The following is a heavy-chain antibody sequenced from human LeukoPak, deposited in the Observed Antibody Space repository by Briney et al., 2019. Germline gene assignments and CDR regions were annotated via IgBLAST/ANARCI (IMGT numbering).Heavy chain of an antibody. Sequence: SVKVSCKASGGTFSSYAISWVRQAPGQGLEWMGRIIPILGVANYAQKFQGRVTITADKSTSTAYMELSSLRSEDTAVYYCARGLYYYDSSGYYLYWGQGTLVTVSS. D-gene: IGHD3-22*01. CDR2: IIPILGVA. CDR3: ARGLYYYDSSGYYLY. J-gene: IGHJ4*02. CDR1: GGTFSSYA. V-gene: IGHV1-69*04.